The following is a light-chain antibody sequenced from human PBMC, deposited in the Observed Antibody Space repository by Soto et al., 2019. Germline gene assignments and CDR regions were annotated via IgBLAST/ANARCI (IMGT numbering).Light chain of an antibody. CDR1: QSVTSSY. V-gene: IGKV3-20*01. Sequence: EIVLTQPPGTLSLSPGERATLSCRASQSVTSSYLAWYQQKPGQAPRLLIYDASTRAAGIPDRFSGSGSGTDFTLTISRLEPEDFAVYYCQQYGSSPPWTFGQGTKVDIK. CDR2: DAS. CDR3: QQYGSSPPWT. J-gene: IGKJ1*01.